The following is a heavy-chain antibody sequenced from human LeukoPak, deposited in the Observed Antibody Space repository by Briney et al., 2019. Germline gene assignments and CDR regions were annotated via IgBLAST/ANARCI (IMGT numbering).Heavy chain of an antibody. Sequence: PGGSLRLSCAASGFTFSSYSMNWVRQAPGKGLEWVSSISSSSSYIYYADSVKGRFTISRDNAKNSLYLQMNSLRAEDTAVYYCAREHYRYGSGSYYPPYYYYYYMDVWGKGTTVTISS. J-gene: IGHJ6*03. V-gene: IGHV3-21*01. CDR1: GFTFSSYS. D-gene: IGHD3-10*01. CDR3: AREHYRYGSGSYYPPYYYYYYMDV. CDR2: ISSSSSYI.